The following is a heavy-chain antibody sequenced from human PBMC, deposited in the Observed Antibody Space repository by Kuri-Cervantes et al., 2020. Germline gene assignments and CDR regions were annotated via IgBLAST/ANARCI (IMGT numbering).Heavy chain of an antibody. CDR2: IYYSGST. Sequence: SETLSLTCTVSGGSISSGGYYWSWIRQPPGKGLEWIGSIYYSGSTYYNPSLKSQVSISVDTSKNQFSLKLSSVTAADTAVYYCAKDRPWVGSYVGLGNWGQGTLVTVSS. CDR3: AKDRPWVGSYVGLGN. V-gene: IGHV4-39*02. CDR1: GGSISSGGYY. D-gene: IGHD1-26*01. J-gene: IGHJ4*02.